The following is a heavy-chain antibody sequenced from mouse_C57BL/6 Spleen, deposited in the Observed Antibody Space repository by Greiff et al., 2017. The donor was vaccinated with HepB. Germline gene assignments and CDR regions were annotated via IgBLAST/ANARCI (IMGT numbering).Heavy chain of an antibody. V-gene: IGHV8-12*01. CDR3: AREGASYYGSSSYYFDY. Sequence: QVTLKESGPGILQSSQTLSLTCSFSGFSLSTSGMGVSWIRQPSGKGLEWLAHIYWDDDKRYNPSLKSRLTISKDTSRNQVFLKITSVDTADTATYYCAREGASYYGSSSYYFDYWGQGTTLTVSS. D-gene: IGHD1-1*01. CDR1: GFSLSTSGMG. CDR2: IYWDDDK. J-gene: IGHJ2*01.